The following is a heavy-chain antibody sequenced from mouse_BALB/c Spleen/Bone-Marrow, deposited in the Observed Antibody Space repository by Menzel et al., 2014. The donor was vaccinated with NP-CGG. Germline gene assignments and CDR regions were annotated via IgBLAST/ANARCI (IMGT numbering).Heavy chain of an antibody. J-gene: IGHJ2*01. CDR1: GFTFTDYE. CDR3: SREKVGDFDY. Sequence: VQPQQSGAELVRPGASVKLSCKALGFTFTDYEMHWVKQTPVHGLEWIGTIHPGCGGTAYNQKFKGKATLTADKSSSTAFMELSSLTSEDSAVYYFSREKVGDFDYWGQGTTLPVSS. V-gene: IGHV1-15*01. CDR2: IHPGCGGT.